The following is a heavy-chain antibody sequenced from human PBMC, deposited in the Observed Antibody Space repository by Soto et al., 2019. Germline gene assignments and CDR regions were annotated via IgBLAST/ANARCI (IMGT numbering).Heavy chain of an antibody. CDR2: IYYSGST. Sequence: KPSETLSLTCTVSGGSISSYYWSWIRQPPGKGLEWIGYIYYSGSTNYNPSLKSRVTISVDTSKNQFSLKLSSVTAADTAVYYCARTVVVPAATDYWGQGTLVTVSS. V-gene: IGHV4-59*01. CDR1: GGSISSYY. CDR3: ARTVVVPAATDY. J-gene: IGHJ4*02. D-gene: IGHD2-2*01.